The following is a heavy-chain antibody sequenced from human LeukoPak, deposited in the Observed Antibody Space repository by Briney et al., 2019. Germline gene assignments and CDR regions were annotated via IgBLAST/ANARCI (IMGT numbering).Heavy chain of an antibody. CDR1: GFTFSSYA. CDR3: ARDERFEYSSSSYAFDI. Sequence: GGSLRLSCAASGFTFSSYAMSWVRQAPGKGLEWVSAISGSGGSTYYADSVKGRFTISRDNSKYTLYLQMNSLRAEDTAVYYCARDERFEYSSSSYAFDIWGQGTMVTVSS. V-gene: IGHV3-23*01. D-gene: IGHD6-6*01. J-gene: IGHJ3*02. CDR2: ISGSGGST.